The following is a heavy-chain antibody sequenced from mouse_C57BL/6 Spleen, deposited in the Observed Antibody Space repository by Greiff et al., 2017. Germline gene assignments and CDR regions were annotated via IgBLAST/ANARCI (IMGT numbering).Heavy chain of an antibody. CDR1: GYTFTGYW. D-gene: IGHD1-1*01. CDR3: ASPSTTVVATPFDY. V-gene: IGHV1-9*01. Sequence: QVQLQQSGAELMKPGASVKLSCKATGYTFTGYWIEWVKQRPGHGLEWIGEILPGSGSTNYNEKFKGKATLTADKSSSTAYMELRSLTSEDSAVYFCASPSTTVVATPFDYWGQGTTLTVSS. J-gene: IGHJ2*01. CDR2: ILPGSGST.